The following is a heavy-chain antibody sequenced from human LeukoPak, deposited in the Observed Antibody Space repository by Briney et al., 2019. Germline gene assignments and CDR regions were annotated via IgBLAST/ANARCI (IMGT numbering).Heavy chain of an antibody. CDR3: ARDDNDNYGDY. D-gene: IGHD4-11*01. J-gene: IGHJ4*02. CDR1: GGTLSSYA. CDR2: IIPIFGTA. V-gene: IGHV1-69*13. Sequence: SVKVSCKASGGTLSSYAINWVRQAPGQGLEWTGGIIPIFGTATYAQKFQGRVTITADESTSTAYMELSSLRSEDTAVYYCARDDNDNYGDYWGQGTLVTVSS.